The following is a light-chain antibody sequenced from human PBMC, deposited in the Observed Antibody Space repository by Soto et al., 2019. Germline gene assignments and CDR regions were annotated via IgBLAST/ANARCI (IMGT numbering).Light chain of an antibody. Sequence: QSVLTQPPSATGSLGQSVTISCTGTSSDIGRYEFVSWYQHHPGKAPKLIISEVTERPSGVPDRYTGSKSGNTSSLTVSWLLAEDEAEYCCCSYAGTKYQVLXTGSKDT. CDR2: EVT. CDR3: CSYAGTKYQV. V-gene: IGLV2-8*01. CDR1: SSDIGRYEF. J-gene: IGLJ1*01.